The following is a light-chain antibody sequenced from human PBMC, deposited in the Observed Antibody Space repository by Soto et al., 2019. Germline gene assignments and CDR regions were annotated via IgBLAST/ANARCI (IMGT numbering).Light chain of an antibody. CDR2: DAS. CDR3: QQYESSKGT. J-gene: IGKJ1*01. Sequence: ETVMTQSPGTLSVSLGERATLSCRAGQNIGTSLVWSQQKPGQSPRLLIYDASNRATGIPARFSGSGSGTDFTLIISSLEPEDSAVYYCQQYESSKGTFGQGAKVDIK. V-gene: IGKV3-11*01. CDR1: QNIGTS.